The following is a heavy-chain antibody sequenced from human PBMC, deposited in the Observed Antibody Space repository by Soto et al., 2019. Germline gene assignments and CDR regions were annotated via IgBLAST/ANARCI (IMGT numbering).Heavy chain of an antibody. J-gene: IGHJ4*02. CDR2: IYYSGST. Sequence: QVQLQESGPGLVKPSETLSLTCTVSGGSISSYYWSWIRQPPGKGLEWIGYIYYSGSTNYNPSLKSRVTLSVDTSKNQFSLKLSSVTAADTAVYYCAGFSGYDLRAFDYWGQGTLVTVSS. D-gene: IGHD5-12*01. CDR3: AGFSGYDLRAFDY. CDR1: GGSISSYY. V-gene: IGHV4-59*01.